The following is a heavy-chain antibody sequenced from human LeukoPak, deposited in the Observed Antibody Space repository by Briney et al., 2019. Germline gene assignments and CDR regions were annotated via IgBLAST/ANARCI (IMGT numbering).Heavy chain of an antibody. Sequence: ASVKVSCKASGYTFTSYDINWVRQATGQGLEWMGWMNPNSGNTGYAQKFQGRVTMTRNTSISTAYMELSSLRSEDTAVYYCARGSEHSSSWFRRREVFDYWGQGTLVTVSS. J-gene: IGHJ4*02. CDR3: ARGSEHSSSWFRRREVFDY. CDR2: MNPNSGNT. CDR1: GYTFTSYD. D-gene: IGHD6-13*01. V-gene: IGHV1-8*01.